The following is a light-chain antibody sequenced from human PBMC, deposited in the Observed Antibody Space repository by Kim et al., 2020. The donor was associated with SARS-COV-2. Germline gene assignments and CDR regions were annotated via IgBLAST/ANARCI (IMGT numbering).Light chain of an antibody. CDR2: EVS. CDR3: SSYTTSNTGV. V-gene: IGLV2-18*02. J-gene: IGLJ1*01. CDR1: SSDVGSYNR. Sequence: GQSVTIACTGTSSDVGSYNRVSWYQQPPGTAPKLIIYEVSSRPSGVPDRFSGSKSGNTASLTISGLQAEDEADHYCSSYTTSNTGVFGTGTKVTVL.